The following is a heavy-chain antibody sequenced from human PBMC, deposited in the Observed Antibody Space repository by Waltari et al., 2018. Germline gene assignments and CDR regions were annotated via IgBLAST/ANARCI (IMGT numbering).Heavy chain of an antibody. CDR2: IDDDGSGT. CDR3: SRSPAGYSRSDY. CDR1: GFAFSSYW. D-gene: IGHD5-18*01. J-gene: IGHJ4*02. Sequence: EVRLEESGGGLVQPGGSLRLSCAASGFAFSSYWMHWVRQAPGKGLVWVARIDDDGSGTTYADSVMGRCTISRDNAKNTVYLEMNSLRDEDTAVYYCSRSPAGYSRSDYWGQGTLVTVSS. V-gene: IGHV3-74*01.